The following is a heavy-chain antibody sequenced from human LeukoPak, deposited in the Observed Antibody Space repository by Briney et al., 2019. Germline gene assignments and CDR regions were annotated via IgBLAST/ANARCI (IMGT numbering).Heavy chain of an antibody. CDR3: AKEVPNTEKSFAY. D-gene: IGHD2-8*01. Sequence: LGGSLRLSCAASGYTFTSYAMSWVRQTTGQGLEWVSSVSASGDSTYYAHYVKGRFTISRDNSKDTLYLQMNSLRSEDTAVYYCAKEVPNTEKSFAYWGQGSLVTVSS. V-gene: IGHV3-23*01. CDR1: GYTFTSYA. CDR2: VSASGDST. J-gene: IGHJ4*02.